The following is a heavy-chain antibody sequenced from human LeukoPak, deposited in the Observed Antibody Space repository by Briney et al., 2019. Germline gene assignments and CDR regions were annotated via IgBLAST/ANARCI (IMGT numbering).Heavy chain of an antibody. CDR1: GFTFSTYA. D-gene: IGHD3/OR15-3a*01. V-gene: IGHV3-21*04. J-gene: IGHJ4*02. Sequence: GGSLRLSCAASGFTFSTYAVTWIRQAPGKGLEWVSSIGHSSIGYSSDHLKYADSVKGRFTISRDNAKNSLYLQMDSLRAEDTAVYFCAREDFFTPHSWGQGTLVTVSS. CDR2: IGHSSIGYSSDHL. CDR3: AREDFFTPHS.